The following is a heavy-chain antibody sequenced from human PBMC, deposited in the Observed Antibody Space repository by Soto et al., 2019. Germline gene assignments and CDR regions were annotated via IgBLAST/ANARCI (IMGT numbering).Heavy chain of an antibody. J-gene: IGHJ4*02. CDR3: ARAKSYDILTGYYDY. CDR2: IYYSGST. CDR1: GGSISSGGYY. Sequence: SETLSLTCTVSGGSISSGGYYWSWIRKHPGKGLEWIGYIYYSGSTYYNPSLKSRVTISVDTSKNQFSLKLSSVTAADTAVYYCARAKSYDILTGYYDYWGQGTLVTVSS. D-gene: IGHD3-9*01. V-gene: IGHV4-31*03.